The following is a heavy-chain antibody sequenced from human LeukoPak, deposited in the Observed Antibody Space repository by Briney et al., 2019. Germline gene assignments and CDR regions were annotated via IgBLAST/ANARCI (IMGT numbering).Heavy chain of an antibody. CDR2: ITNSGNSK. CDR3: ARDQLAYSGYDTLFDY. Sequence: GGSLRLSCAASEFTFSSYSMNWVRQAPGKGLEWVSYITNSGNSKSYADSVKGRFTISRDNSKNTLYLQLNSLRPDDTAVYYCARDQLAYSGYDTLFDYWGQGTLVTVSS. D-gene: IGHD5-12*01. V-gene: IGHV3-48*01. CDR1: EFTFSSYS. J-gene: IGHJ4*02.